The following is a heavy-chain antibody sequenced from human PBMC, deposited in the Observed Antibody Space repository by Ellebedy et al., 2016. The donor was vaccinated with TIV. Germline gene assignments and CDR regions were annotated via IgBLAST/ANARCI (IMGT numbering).Heavy chain of an antibody. CDR3: ARQREGYNFHYFDP. CDR1: GFTFSRTA. Sequence: GGSLRLSXAASGFTFSRTAMSWVRQAPGKGLEWVSVISGSGVTTDYADSVKGRFTISRDNSKNTLILQINSLRAEDTAEYYCARQREGYNFHYFDPWGRGTLVTVSS. V-gene: IGHV3-23*01. CDR2: ISGSGVTT. J-gene: IGHJ5*02. D-gene: IGHD5-24*01.